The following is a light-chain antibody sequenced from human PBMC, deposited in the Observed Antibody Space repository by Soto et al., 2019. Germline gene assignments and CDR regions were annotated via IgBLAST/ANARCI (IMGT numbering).Light chain of an antibody. CDR3: QHYGASHQNT. Sequence: EIVVTQSPGTLSLSPGERATLSCRASQSVASNYAAWYQQKPGQAPRLLIHKTSNRATCIPDRFSGSGSGTDFTLTISRLVAEDFAVYYCQHYGASHQNTFGQGTKV. V-gene: IGKV3-20*01. CDR2: KTS. J-gene: IGKJ2*01. CDR1: QSVASNY.